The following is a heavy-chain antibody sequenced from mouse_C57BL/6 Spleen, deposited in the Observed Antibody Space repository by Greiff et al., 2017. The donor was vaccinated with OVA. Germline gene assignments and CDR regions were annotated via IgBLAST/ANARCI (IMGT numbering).Heavy chain of an antibody. D-gene: IGHD1-1*01. CDR2: IYPGSGST. J-gene: IGHJ1*03. V-gene: IGHV1-55*01. CDR1: GYTFTSYW. CDR3: ARRDYYGSSYGYFDV. Sequence: QVQLQQPGAELVKPGASVKMSCKASGYTFTSYWITWVKQRPGQGLEWIGDIYPGSGSTNYNEKFKSKATLTVDKSYGTAYMPLSSLTSDDSAVYYGARRDYYGSSYGYFDVWGTGTTVTVSS.